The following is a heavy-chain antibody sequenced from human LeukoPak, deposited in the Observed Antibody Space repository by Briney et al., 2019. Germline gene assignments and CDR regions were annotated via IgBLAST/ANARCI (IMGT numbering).Heavy chain of an antibody. Sequence: PSETLSLTCTVSGGSISSYYWSWIRQPPGKGLEWIGYIYTSGSTNYNPSLKSRVTISVDTSKNQFSLKLSSVTAADAAVYYCARGGYDILTGYYIGDYYYYYMDVWGKGTTVTVSS. CDR2: IYTSGST. V-gene: IGHV4-4*09. CDR3: ARGGYDILTGYYIGDYYYYYMDV. J-gene: IGHJ6*03. CDR1: GGSISSYY. D-gene: IGHD3-9*01.